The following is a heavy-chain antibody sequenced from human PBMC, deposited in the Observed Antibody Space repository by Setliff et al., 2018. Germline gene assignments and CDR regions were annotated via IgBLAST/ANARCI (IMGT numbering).Heavy chain of an antibody. CDR1: GDSISTGINY. D-gene: IGHD3-10*01. V-gene: IGHV4-61*09. CDR3: ARSLGSGSYYGSRPFHSDY. J-gene: IGHJ4*02. Sequence: TLSLTCTVSGDSISTGINYWSWIRQPAGKGLEWIGHIDRSGNTNFNPSLKSRVTISGDRSKNQFSLELSSVTAADTAVYYCARSLGSGSYYGSRPFHSDYWGQGIRGTVS. CDR2: IDRSGNT.